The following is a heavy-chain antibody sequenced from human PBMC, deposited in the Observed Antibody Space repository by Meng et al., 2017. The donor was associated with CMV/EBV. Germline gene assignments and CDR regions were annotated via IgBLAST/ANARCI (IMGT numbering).Heavy chain of an antibody. Sequence: GGSLRLSCAASGFTFSDYYMSWIRQAPGKGLEWVSYISSSGSTIYYADSVKGRFTISRDNAKNSLYLQMNSLRAGDTAVYYCARDGEVGATLYYYYGMDVWGQGTTVTVSS. J-gene: IGHJ6*02. CDR1: GFTFSDYY. D-gene: IGHD1-26*01. CDR2: ISSSGSTI. CDR3: ARDGEVGATLYYYYGMDV. V-gene: IGHV3-11*04.